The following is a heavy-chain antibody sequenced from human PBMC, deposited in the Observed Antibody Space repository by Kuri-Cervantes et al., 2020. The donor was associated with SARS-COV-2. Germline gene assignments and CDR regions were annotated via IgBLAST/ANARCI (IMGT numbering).Heavy chain of an antibody. CDR3: AREGAISGAFDI. J-gene: IGHJ3*02. V-gene: IGHV3-30-3*01. CDR2: ISYDGSNK. D-gene: IGHD2-2*01. CDR1: GFTFSSYA. Sequence: GESLKISCAASGFTFSSYAMHWVRQAPGKGLEWVAVISYDGSNKYYADSVKGRFTISRDNSKNTLYLQMNSLRAEDTAVYCCAREGAISGAFDIWGQGTMVTVSS.